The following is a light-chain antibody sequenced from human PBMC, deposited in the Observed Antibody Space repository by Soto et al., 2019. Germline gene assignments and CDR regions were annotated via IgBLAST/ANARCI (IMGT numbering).Light chain of an antibody. CDR3: QQANSLPYT. CDR2: WAS. Sequence: DAVVTQSPDSLAASLGERATINCKSSQSVLYSSNNKNYLAWYQQKPGQPPKLLIYWASTRESGVPDRFSGSGSGTDFTLTISSLQAEDVAVYYCQQANSLPYTFGQGTKVDMK. CDR1: QSVLYSSNNKNY. V-gene: IGKV4-1*01. J-gene: IGKJ2*01.